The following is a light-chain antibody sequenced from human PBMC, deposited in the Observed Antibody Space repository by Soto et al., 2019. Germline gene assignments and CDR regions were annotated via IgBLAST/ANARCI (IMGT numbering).Light chain of an antibody. CDR2: DAS. CDR3: LQYNGYYRT. Sequence: DIQMTQSPSTLSASVGDRVTITSRASQTISSWLAWYQQRPGKAPNLLIFDASTLESGVPSRFSGSGSGTTFTLTISSLQSDDFATYYCLQYNGYYRTFGQGTKVDIK. V-gene: IGKV1-5*01. J-gene: IGKJ1*01. CDR1: QTISSW.